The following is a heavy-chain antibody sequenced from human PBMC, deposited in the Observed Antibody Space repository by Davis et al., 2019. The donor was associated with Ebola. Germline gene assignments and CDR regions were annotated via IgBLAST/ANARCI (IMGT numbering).Heavy chain of an antibody. J-gene: IGHJ5*02. CDR1: GSTFSSYS. V-gene: IGHV3-48*02. CDR3: ARAPEPIKYYDFWSGSPSVGPSWWFDP. CDR2: ISSSSSVI. D-gene: IGHD3-3*01. Sequence: GESLKISCAASGSTFSSYSFNWVRQAPGKGLEWVSYISSSSSVINYADSVKGRFTISRDNAKNSLYLQMNSLRDEDTAVYYCARAPEPIKYYDFWSGSPSVGPSWWFDPWGQGTLVTVSS.